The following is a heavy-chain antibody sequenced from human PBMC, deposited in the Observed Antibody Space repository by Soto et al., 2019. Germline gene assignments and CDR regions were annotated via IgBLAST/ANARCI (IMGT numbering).Heavy chain of an antibody. J-gene: IGHJ4*02. V-gene: IGHV4-39*01. CDR1: GGSISSSSYY. CDR2: IYYSGST. Sequence: SETLSLTCTVSGGSISSSSYYWGWIRQPPGKGLEWIGSIYYSGSTYYNPSPKSRVTISVDTSKNQFSLKLSSVTAADTAVYYCASISSGYYVDFDYWGQGTLVTVS. CDR3: ASISSGYYVDFDY. D-gene: IGHD3-3*01.